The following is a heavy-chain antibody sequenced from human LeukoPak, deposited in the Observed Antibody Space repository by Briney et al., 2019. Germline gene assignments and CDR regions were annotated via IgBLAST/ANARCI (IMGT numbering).Heavy chain of an antibody. CDR3: AKEVKQQLLYYYYYYYMDV. CDR2: ISGSGGST. V-gene: IGHV3-23*01. D-gene: IGHD6-13*01. CDR1: GFTFSSYA. J-gene: IGHJ6*03. Sequence: GGSLRLSCAASGFTFSSYAMSWVRQAPGKGLEWVSAISGSGGSTYYTDSVKGRFTISRDNSKNTLYLQMNSLRAEDTAVYYCAKEVKQQLLYYYYYYYMDVWGKGTTVTVPS.